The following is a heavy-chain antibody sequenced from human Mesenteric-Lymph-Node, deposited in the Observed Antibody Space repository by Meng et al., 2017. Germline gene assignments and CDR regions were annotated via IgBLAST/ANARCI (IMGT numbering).Heavy chain of an antibody. V-gene: IGHV1-2*02. CDR3: ARDGNYDFWSGYYLWFDP. Sequence: ASVKVSCKASGYTFTGYYMHWVRQAPGQGLEWMGWINPNSGGTNYAQKLQGRVTMTTDTSTSTAYMELRSLRSDDTAVYYCARDGNYDFWSGYYLWFDPWGQGTLVTVSS. J-gene: IGHJ5*02. D-gene: IGHD3-3*01. CDR1: GYTFTGYY. CDR2: INPNSGGT.